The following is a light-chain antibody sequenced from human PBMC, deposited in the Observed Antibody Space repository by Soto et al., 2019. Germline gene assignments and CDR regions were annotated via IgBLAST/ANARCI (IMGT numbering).Light chain of an antibody. Sequence: DSVLTQSPGTLSLSPGERATLSCRASQSVSSNLAWYQQKPGQAPRLLIYDAYNRATGIPPRFSGSGSGTDFTLNISSLEPEDSAVYYCQQRHMWPITFGQGTRLEI. CDR3: QQRHMWPIT. CDR1: QSVSSN. J-gene: IGKJ5*01. V-gene: IGKV3-11*01. CDR2: DAY.